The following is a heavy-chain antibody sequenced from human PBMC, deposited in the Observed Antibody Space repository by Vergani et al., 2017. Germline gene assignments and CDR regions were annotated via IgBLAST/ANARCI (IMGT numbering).Heavy chain of an antibody. CDR2: VYWNDDE. V-gene: IGHV2-5*01. D-gene: IGHD3-9*01. CDR1: GFSLTTGGEG. J-gene: IGHJ3*01. CDR3: VHRLSYVDWDGAFDV. Sequence: QITLRESGPTLVKPTQTLTLTCTFSGFSLTTGGEGVGWIRQPPGRALEWLAFVYWNDDERYSPSLKSRVTITKDTSKNEVILTMATMDPVDTATYYCVHRLSYVDWDGAFDVWGPGTMVTVSS.